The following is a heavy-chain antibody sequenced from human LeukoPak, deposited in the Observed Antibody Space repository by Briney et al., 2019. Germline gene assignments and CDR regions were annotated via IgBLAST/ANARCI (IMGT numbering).Heavy chain of an antibody. CDR3: ASVGSYDYYYYMDV. Sequence: ASVKVSCKAPGYTFTSYYMHWVRQAPGQGLEWMGLINPTGGSTGYAQKFQGRVTMTRDMSTSTDYMELSSLRSEDTAIYYCASVGSYDYYYYMDVWGKGTTVTVSS. CDR1: GYTFTSYY. CDR2: INPTGGST. D-gene: IGHD1-26*01. J-gene: IGHJ6*03. V-gene: IGHV1-46*01.